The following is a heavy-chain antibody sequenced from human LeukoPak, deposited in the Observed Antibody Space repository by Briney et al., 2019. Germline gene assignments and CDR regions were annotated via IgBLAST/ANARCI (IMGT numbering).Heavy chain of an antibody. CDR2: INGGNGNT. J-gene: IGHJ2*01. V-gene: IGHV1-3*01. CDR3: ARSYYDSSSYLLWYFDL. D-gene: IGHD3-22*01. Sequence: ASVKVSCKASGYTFTSYVMHWVRQAPGQGLEWMGWINGGNGNTKYSQRFQGRLTITRDTSASTAYMELSSLRSEDTAVFYCARSYYDSSSYLLWYFDLWSRGTLVTVPS. CDR1: GYTFTSYV.